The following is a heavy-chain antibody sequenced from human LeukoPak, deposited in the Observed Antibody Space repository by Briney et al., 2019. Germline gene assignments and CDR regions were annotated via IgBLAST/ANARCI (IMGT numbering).Heavy chain of an antibody. V-gene: IGHV1-3*01. Sequence: KPGASVQVSCKASGSTFTSYAMHWVRPAPGQRLEWMGWINAGNGNTKYSQKFQGRVTITRDTSASTAYMELSSLRSEDTAVYYCARDAPRYGSGSYVGWGQGTLVTVSS. CDR3: ARDAPRYGSGSYVG. CDR1: GSTFTSYA. J-gene: IGHJ4*02. D-gene: IGHD3-10*01. CDR2: INAGNGNT.